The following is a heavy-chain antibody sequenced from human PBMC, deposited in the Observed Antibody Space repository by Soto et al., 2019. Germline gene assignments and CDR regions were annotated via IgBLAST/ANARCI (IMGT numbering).Heavy chain of an antibody. CDR1: GGTFSSYA. Sequence: ASVKVSCKASGGTFSSYAISWVRQAPGQGLEWMGGIIPIFGTANYAQKFQGRVTITADKSTSTAYMELSSLRSEDTAAYYCARGSGSYYMVPFDPWGQGTLVTVSS. CDR3: ARGSGSYYMVPFDP. V-gene: IGHV1-69*06. D-gene: IGHD3-10*01. J-gene: IGHJ5*02. CDR2: IIPIFGTA.